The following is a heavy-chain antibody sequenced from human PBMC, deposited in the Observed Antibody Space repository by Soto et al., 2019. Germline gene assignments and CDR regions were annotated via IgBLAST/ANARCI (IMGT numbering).Heavy chain of an antibody. CDR2: IYSGGST. Sequence: GGFLRLSCAASGFTVSSNYMSWVRQAPGKGLEWVSVIYSGGSTYYADSVKGRITISRDNSKNTLYLQMNSLRAEDTAVYYCARSRAYGDYVDYWGQGTLVTVSS. CDR1: GFTVSSNY. CDR3: ARSRAYGDYVDY. J-gene: IGHJ4*02. D-gene: IGHD4-17*01. V-gene: IGHV3-66*01.